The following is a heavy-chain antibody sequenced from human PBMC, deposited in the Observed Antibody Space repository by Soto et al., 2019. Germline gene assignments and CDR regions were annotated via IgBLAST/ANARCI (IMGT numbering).Heavy chain of an antibody. J-gene: IGHJ4*01. CDR2: ISYDGSNK. D-gene: IGHD1-7*01. V-gene: IGHV3-30*18. Sequence: GWSLRLSCAASGFTFSDFGMHWVRQAPGKGLEWVAVISYDGSNKYYEDPVKGRFTISRDNSKNTLYLQMNSLRAEDTAVYYCAKDRVEYNWNSSPYSLFVNWGHGTPV. CDR1: GFTFSDFG. CDR3: AKDRVEYNWNSSPYSLFVN.